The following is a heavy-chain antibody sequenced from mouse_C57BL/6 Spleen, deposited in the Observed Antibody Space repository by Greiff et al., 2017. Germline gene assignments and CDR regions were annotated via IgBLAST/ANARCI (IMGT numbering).Heavy chain of an antibody. D-gene: IGHD1-1*01. V-gene: IGHV3-6*01. CDR2: ISYDGSN. CDR1: GYSITSGYY. Sequence: EVQLQESGPGLVKPSQSLSLTCSVTGYSITSGYYWNWIRQFPGNKLEWMGYISYDGSNNYNPSLKNRISITRDTSKNQFFLKLNSVTTEDTATYYCARSYYGSSYDYYAMDYWGQGTSVTVSS. CDR3: ARSYYGSSYDYYAMDY. J-gene: IGHJ4*01.